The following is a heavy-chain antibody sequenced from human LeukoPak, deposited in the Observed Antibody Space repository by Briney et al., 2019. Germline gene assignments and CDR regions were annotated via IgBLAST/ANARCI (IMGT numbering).Heavy chain of an antibody. V-gene: IGHV3-30*07. CDR1: GFTFSSYA. D-gene: IGHD4-17*01. CDR2: ISYDGSNK. J-gene: IGHJ4*02. CDR3: AKDPHYGDYVGY. Sequence: GGSLRLSCAASGFTFSSYAMHWVRQAPGKGLEWVAVISYDGSNKYYADSVKGRFTISRDNSKNTLYLQMNSLRAEDTAVYYCAKDPHYGDYVGYWGQGTLVTVSS.